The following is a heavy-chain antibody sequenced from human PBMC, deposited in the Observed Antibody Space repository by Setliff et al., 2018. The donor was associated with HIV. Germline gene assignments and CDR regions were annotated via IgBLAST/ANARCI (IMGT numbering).Heavy chain of an antibody. CDR3: ARYPADTASSDV. CDR2: VYYSGSP. Sequence: KPSATLSLTCTVSGDSISSGGYYWSWIRQHPGKGLEWIGYVYYSGSPDYNPSLKSQVTISLDRSKNQFSLKLRSVTAADTAVYYCARYPADTASSDVWGKGTTVTVSS. D-gene: IGHD5-18*01. J-gene: IGHJ6*04. V-gene: IGHV4-31*01. CDR1: GDSISSGGYY.